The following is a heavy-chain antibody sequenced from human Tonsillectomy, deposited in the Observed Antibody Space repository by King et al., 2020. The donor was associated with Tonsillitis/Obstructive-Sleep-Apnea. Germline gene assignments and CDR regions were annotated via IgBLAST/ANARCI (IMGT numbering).Heavy chain of an antibody. CDR1: GFTFSSFS. CDR3: ARGDIVIVPSAIGD. J-gene: IGHJ4*02. Sequence: VQLVESGGGLVKPGGSLRLSCAASGFTFSSFSMNWVRQAPGKGLEWLSSISSSSSYIYYADSVKGQFTISRDNAKNSLYLQMNSLRAEDTAVYYCARGDIVIVPSAIGDWGQGTLVTVSS. CDR2: ISSSSSYI. V-gene: IGHV3-21*01. D-gene: IGHD2-2*02.